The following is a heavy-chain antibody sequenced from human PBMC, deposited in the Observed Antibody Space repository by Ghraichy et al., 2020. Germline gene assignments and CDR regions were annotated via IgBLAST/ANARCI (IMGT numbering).Heavy chain of an antibody. CDR2: LGADGRST. J-gene: IGHJ3*01. D-gene: IGHD3-10*01. Sequence: GGSLRLSCAASGFTFSSHAMTWVRQAPGKGLEWVSTLGADGRSTFYADSVKGRFTISRDKSKRTMYLQMNSLRADDTAVYYCAKEGGRLGEGAFDVWGQGTKVTVSS. V-gene: IGHV3-23*01. CDR1: GFTFSSHA. CDR3: AKEGGRLGEGAFDV.